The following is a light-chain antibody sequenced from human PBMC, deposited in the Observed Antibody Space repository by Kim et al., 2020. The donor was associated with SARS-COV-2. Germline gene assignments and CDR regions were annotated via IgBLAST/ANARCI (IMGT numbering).Light chain of an antibody. Sequence: SYELTQPLSVSVALGQTARINCGGNNIGSKNVHWYQQKPGQAPVLVIYRDSNRPSGIPARFSGSNSGNTATLTISRAQAGDEADYYCQVWDSSTWVFGRG. J-gene: IGLJ3*02. CDR1: NIGSKN. V-gene: IGLV3-9*01. CDR2: RDS. CDR3: QVWDSSTWV.